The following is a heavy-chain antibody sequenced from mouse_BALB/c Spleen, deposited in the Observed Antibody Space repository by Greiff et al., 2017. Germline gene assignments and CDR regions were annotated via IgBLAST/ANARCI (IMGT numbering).Heavy chain of an antibody. V-gene: IGHV5-4*02. J-gene: IGHJ4*01. CDR1: GFTFSDYY. CDR3: ARAGSRRGYAMDY. D-gene: IGHD1-1*01. Sequence: EVKLVESGGGLVKPGGSLKLSCAASGFTFSDYYMYWVRQTPEKRLEWVATISDGGSYTYYPDSVKGRFTISRDNAKNNLYLQMSSLKSEDTAMYYCARAGSRRGYAMDYWGQGTSVTVSS. CDR2: ISDGGSYT.